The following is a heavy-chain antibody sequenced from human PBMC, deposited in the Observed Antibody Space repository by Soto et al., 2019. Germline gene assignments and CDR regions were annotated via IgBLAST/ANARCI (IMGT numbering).Heavy chain of an antibody. CDR1: GGTFSSYA. CDR2: ISAYNGNT. J-gene: IGHJ4*02. CDR3: ARDFGTIVGATQRLSY. D-gene: IGHD1-26*01. V-gene: IGHV1-18*01. Sequence: QVQLVQSGAEVKKPGSSVKVSCKASGGTFSSYAISWVRQAPGQGLEWMGGISAYNGNTNYAQKLQGRVTMTTDTSTSTAYMELRSLRSDDTAVYYCARDFGTIVGATQRLSYWGQGTLVTVSS.